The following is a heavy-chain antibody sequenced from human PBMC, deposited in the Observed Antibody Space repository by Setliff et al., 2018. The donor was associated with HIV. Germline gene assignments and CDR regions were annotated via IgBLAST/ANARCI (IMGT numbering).Heavy chain of an antibody. CDR1: GYTFTDYY. CDR3: ATAKEVWLAEGGFDY. V-gene: IGHV1-69-2*01. J-gene: IGHJ4*02. CDR2: VDPQDGQT. D-gene: IGHD6-19*01. Sequence: ASVKVSCKASGYTFTDYYIHWVQQAPGKGLEWMGRVDPQDGQTTYAEKFLYAEKFQGRVTLTADTATDTAYMEVSSLRSEDTAIYYCATAKEVWLAEGGFDYWVQGTRVTVSS.